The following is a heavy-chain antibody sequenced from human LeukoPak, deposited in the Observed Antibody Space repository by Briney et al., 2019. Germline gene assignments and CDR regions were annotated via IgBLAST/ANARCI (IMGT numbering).Heavy chain of an antibody. CDR1: GGTFSSYG. CDR3: ARPLAVASFYYYFDY. Sequence: GASVKVSCKASGGTFSSYGISWVRQAPGQGLEWMGWISAYNGNTNCAQIVQGRVTMTTDTSTRTAYMELRSLRSDDTAIYYCARPLAVASFYYYFDYWGQGTLVTVSS. V-gene: IGHV1-18*01. CDR2: ISAYNGNT. J-gene: IGHJ4*02. D-gene: IGHD6-19*01.